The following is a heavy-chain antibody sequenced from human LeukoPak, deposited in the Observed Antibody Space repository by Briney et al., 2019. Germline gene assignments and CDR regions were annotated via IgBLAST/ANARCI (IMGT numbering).Heavy chain of an antibody. D-gene: IGHD6-13*01. Sequence: GGSLRLSCAASGFTFSSYWMHWVRQAPGKGLVWVSRINTDGSSTSYADSVKGRFTISRDNAKNTLYLQMNSLGAEDTAVYYCAKDWLWGLAAAGPHWGQGTLVTVSS. CDR2: INTDGSST. CDR3: AKDWLWGLAAAGPH. J-gene: IGHJ4*02. V-gene: IGHV3-74*01. CDR1: GFTFSSYW.